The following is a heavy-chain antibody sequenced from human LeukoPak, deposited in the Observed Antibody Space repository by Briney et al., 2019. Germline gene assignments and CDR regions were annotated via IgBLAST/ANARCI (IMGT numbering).Heavy chain of an antibody. V-gene: IGHV4-39*01. CDR2: INYSGST. D-gene: IGHD3-9*01. J-gene: IGHJ5*02. CDR3: ARQYYDILTGYPLPFDP. Sequence: PSETLSLTCTVSGGSISNSFYYWGWIRQPPGKGLEWIGSINYSGSTYYNPSLKSRVTISVDTSKNQFSLKLSSVTAADTAVYYCARQYYDILTGYPLPFDPWGQGTLVTVSS. CDR1: GGSISNSFYY.